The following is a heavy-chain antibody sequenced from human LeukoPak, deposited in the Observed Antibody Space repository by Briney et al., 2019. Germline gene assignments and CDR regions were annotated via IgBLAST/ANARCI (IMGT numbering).Heavy chain of an antibody. CDR2: INHSGST. Sequence: GSLRLSCAASGFTFSSYWMSWVRQAPGKGLEWIGEINHSGSTNYNPSLKSRVTISVDTSKNQFSLKLSSVTAADTAVYYCASGYSSGWYPWYFDLWGRGTLVTVSS. CDR1: GFTFSSYW. V-gene: IGHV4-34*01. D-gene: IGHD6-19*01. J-gene: IGHJ2*01. CDR3: ASGYSSGWYPWYFDL.